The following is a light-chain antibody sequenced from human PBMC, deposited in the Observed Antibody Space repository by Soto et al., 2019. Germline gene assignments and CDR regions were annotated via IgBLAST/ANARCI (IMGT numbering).Light chain of an antibody. Sequence: DIQMTQSPSSLSASVGDRVTITCRASQSIDNYLNWYQHKPGKAPEVLIYGASHLHSGVPSRFSGSGSGTAFTLTISSLQREDFATYFCQQSYSSSWTFGPGTKVGIK. CDR3: QQSYSSSWT. CDR2: GAS. V-gene: IGKV1-39*01. CDR1: QSIDNY. J-gene: IGKJ1*01.